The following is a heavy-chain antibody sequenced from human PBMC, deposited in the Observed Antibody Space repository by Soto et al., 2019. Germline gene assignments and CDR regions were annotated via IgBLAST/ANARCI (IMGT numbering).Heavy chain of an antibody. CDR3: ARVCSTTSCYGDFDI. CDR2: ISGDGRST. V-gene: IGHV3-64*01. J-gene: IGHJ3*02. Sequence: EVQLVESGGGLVQPGGSLRLSCAASGFTFSTYAMHWVRQAPGKGLEYVSLISGDGRSTYYANSVKGRFTISRDNSKNTLYLQMGSLRAEDMAVYYCARVCSTTSCYGDFDIWGQGTMVIVSS. D-gene: IGHD2-2*01. CDR1: GFTFSTYA.